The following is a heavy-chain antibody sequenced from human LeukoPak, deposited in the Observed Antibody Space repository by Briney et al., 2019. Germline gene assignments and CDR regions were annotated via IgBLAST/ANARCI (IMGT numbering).Heavy chain of an antibody. D-gene: IGHD3-10*01. CDR1: GLTFSSYW. J-gene: IGHJ5*02. V-gene: IGHV3-7*01. CDR2: IKQDGSEK. Sequence: GGSLRLSCAASGLTFSSYWMGWVPQAPGKGLEWVANIKQDGSEKYYVDSVKGRFTIARDNAKNSLYLQMNSLSAEATAVNSCARDMGYDSGSYDSFDPWGQGTLVTVSS. CDR3: ARDMGYDSGSYDSFDP.